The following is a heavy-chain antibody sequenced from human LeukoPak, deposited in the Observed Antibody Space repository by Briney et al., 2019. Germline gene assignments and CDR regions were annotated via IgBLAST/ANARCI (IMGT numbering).Heavy chain of an antibody. CDR3: ARRSYYDSGGYYNTDY. CDR2: ISADNGNT. D-gene: IGHD3-22*01. Sequence: ASVKVSCKASGYSFTSYGVSWVRQAPGQGLEWMGWISADNGNTNYAQKLQGRVTMTTDTSTSTAYMKLRSLRSDDTAVCYCARRSYYDSGGYYNTDYWGQGTLVTVSS. J-gene: IGHJ4*02. V-gene: IGHV1-18*01. CDR1: GYSFTSYG.